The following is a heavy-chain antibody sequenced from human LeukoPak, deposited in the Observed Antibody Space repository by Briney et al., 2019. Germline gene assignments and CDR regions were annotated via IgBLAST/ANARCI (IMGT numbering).Heavy chain of an antibody. CDR3: ATTWLGYCSGGSCFGK. CDR1: GYTLTELS. J-gene: IGHJ4*02. Sequence: ASVKVSCKVPGYTLTELSMHWVRQAPGKGLEWMGGFDPEDGETIYAQKFQGRVTMTEDTSTDTAYMELSSLRSEDTAVYYCATTWLGYCSGGSCFGKWGQGTLVTVSS. CDR2: FDPEDGET. D-gene: IGHD2-15*01. V-gene: IGHV1-24*01.